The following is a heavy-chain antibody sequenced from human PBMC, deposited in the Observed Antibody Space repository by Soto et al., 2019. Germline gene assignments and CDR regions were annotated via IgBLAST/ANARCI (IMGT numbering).Heavy chain of an antibody. V-gene: IGHV6-1*01. CDR2: TYYRSKWYN. J-gene: IGHJ6*02. Sequence: PSQTLSLTCAISGDSVPSNSAAWNWIRQSPSRGLEWLGRTYYRSKWYNDYAVSVKSRITINPDTSKNQFSLQLNSVTPEDTAVYYCAREREQLLVASYYYYAMDVWGQGTTVTVSS. D-gene: IGHD6-13*01. CDR3: AREREQLLVASYYYYAMDV. CDR1: GDSVPSNSAA.